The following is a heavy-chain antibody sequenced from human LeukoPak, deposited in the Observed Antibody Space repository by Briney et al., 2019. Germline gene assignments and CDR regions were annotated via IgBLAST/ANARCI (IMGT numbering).Heavy chain of an antibody. CDR3: ARNSVAGTGNY. CDR1: GFTFSNYA. V-gene: IGHV3-23*01. D-gene: IGHD6-19*01. Sequence: GGSLRLSCAASGFTFSNYALSWVRQAPGKGLEWVSTFSESGGNTYYADSVKGRFTISRDNSKNTVYLQMNSLRPEDTAVYYCARNSVAGTGNYWGQGTLVTVPS. CDR2: FSESGGNT. J-gene: IGHJ4*02.